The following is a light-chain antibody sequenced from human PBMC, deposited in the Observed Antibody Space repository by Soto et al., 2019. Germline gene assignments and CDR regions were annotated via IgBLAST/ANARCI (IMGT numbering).Light chain of an antibody. J-gene: IGLJ1*01. V-gene: IGLV2-14*01. Sequence: QSALTQPASVSGSPGQSITISCTGTSSDVGGYNYVSWYQQHPGKAPKLMIYDVSNRPSGVSNRFSGSKSGNTASLTISGLQAEDEADYYCSSYTSSSTLFXVXGTGTKVTVL. CDR3: SSYTSSSTLFXV. CDR2: DVS. CDR1: SSDVGGYNY.